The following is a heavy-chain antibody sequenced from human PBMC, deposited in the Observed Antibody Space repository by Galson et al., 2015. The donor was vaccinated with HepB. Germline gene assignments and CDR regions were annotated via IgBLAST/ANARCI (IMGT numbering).Heavy chain of an antibody. D-gene: IGHD5-12*01. CDR3: GSGYGNDAFDI. CDR2: IDPSDSYT. CDR1: GSSFPSYW. Sequence: QSGAEVTKPGESLMISCKGSGSSFPSYWISWVRQMPGKGLEWMGRIDPSDSYTNYSPSFQGHVTISADKSISTAYLQWSSLKASDTAMYYCGSGYGNDAFDIWGQGTMVTVSS. V-gene: IGHV5-10-1*01. J-gene: IGHJ3*02.